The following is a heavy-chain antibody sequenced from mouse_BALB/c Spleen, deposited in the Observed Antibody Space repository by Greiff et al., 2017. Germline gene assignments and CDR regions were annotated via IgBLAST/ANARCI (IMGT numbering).Heavy chain of an antibody. CDR2: TYWGDDK. D-gene: IGHD1-1*01. CDR3: ARREENYYGNFAY. J-gene: IGHJ3*01. V-gene: IGHV8-12*01. Sequence: QVTLKESGPGLLQPSQTLSLTCSFSGFSLSTSGMGVSWLRQPSGKGPVGLVHTYWGDDKRYNPFLKSRLTNAKDTSRNQVILKITSEDTADTATYYGARREENYYGNFAYWGQGTLVAVAA. CDR1: GFSLSTSGMG.